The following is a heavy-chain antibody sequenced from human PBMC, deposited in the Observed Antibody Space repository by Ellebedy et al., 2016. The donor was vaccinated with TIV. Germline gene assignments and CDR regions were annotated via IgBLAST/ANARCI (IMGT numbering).Heavy chain of an antibody. CDR3: ITADSSGRLH. CDR2: IRSKANSFAT. V-gene: IGHV3-73*01. CDR1: GFTFSGAA. J-gene: IGHJ4*02. D-gene: IGHD3-22*01. Sequence: GGSLRLSCVASGFTFSGAAMNWVRQASGKGLEWVGRIRSKANSFATAYAASVKGRFTISRDDSENTAYLQMNSLKTEDTAVYYCITADSSGRLHWGQGTLVTVSS.